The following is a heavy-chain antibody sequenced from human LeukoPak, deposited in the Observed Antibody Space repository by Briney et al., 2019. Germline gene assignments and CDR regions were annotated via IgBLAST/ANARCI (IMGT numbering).Heavy chain of an antibody. D-gene: IGHD6-19*01. V-gene: IGHV3-30*18. CDR3: AKDGPGIAVADDAFDI. Sequence: GGSLRLSCVASGFTFSSYGMHWVRPAPGKGLEWVAVISYDGSNKYYADSVNGRFTISRDNSKNTLYLQMNSLRAEDTAGYYCAKDGPGIAVADDAFDIWGQGTMVTVSS. CDR1: GFTFSSYG. CDR2: ISYDGSNK. J-gene: IGHJ3*02.